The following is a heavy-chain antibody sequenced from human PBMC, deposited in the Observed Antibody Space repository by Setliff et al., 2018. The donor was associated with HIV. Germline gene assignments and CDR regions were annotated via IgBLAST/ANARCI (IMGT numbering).Heavy chain of an antibody. CDR2: FSVPGTT. D-gene: IGHD3-16*01. J-gene: IGHJ6*02. CDR1: GGSITSADYY. V-gene: IGHV4-61*09. Sequence: SETLSLTCTVSGGSITSADYYWTWIRQPAGKGLEWIGHFSVPGTTNYGPSFKSRLTIWVDMSKNQFSLKLTSVTAADTAVYYCARRKGGYGLDVWGQGTTVTVSS. CDR3: ARRKGGYGLDV.